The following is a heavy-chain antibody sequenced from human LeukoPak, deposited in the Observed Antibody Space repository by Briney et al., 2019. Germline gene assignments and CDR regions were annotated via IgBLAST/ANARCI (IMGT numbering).Heavy chain of an antibody. Sequence: SVKVSCKASGGTFSSYAISWVRQAPGQGLEWMGGIIPIFGTANYAQKFQGRVTITADKSTSTAYMEPSSLRSEDTAVYYCARGRPTTSIAAAGVNWFDPWGQGTLVTVSS. CDR2: IIPIFGTA. CDR1: GGTFSSYA. CDR3: ARGRPTTSIAAAGVNWFDP. V-gene: IGHV1-69*06. J-gene: IGHJ5*02. D-gene: IGHD6-13*01.